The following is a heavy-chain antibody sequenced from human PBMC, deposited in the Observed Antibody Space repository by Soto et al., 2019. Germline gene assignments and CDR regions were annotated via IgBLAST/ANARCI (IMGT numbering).Heavy chain of an antibody. D-gene: IGHD6-6*01. J-gene: IGHJ6*02. Sequence: GGSLRLSCAASGFTVSSNYMTWVRQAPGKGLEWVSVIHNDGYTYYADSAKDRFTISRDNSKNTLFLQLNSLRVEDTAVYYCAREPGSSRYYFGLDVWGQGTTVTVSS. CDR1: GFTVSSNY. V-gene: IGHV3-53*01. CDR2: IHNDGYT. CDR3: AREPGSSRYYFGLDV.